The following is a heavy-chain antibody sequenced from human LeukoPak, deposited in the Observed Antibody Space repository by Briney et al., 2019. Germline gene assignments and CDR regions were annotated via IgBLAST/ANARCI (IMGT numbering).Heavy chain of an antibody. Sequence: SETLSLTCTVSGGSISSSSYYWGWIRQPPGKGLEWIGSIYYSGSTYYNPSLKSRVTISVDTSKNQFSLKLSSVTAADTAVYYCARHDGDYVWGSYDYWGQGTLVTVSS. J-gene: IGHJ4*02. CDR3: ARHDGDYVWGSYDY. CDR2: IYYSGST. D-gene: IGHD3-16*01. CDR1: GGSISSSSYY. V-gene: IGHV4-39*01.